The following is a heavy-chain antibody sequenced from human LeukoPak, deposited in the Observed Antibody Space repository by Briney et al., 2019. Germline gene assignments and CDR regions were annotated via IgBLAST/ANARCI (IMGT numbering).Heavy chain of an antibody. CDR2: IRSKAYGGAT. J-gene: IGHJ6*03. V-gene: IGHV3-49*03. D-gene: IGHD3-3*01. CDR3: TRSLGDYDFWSGYSHMDV. CDR1: GFTFGDYA. Sequence: GGSLRLSCTASGFTFGDYAMSWFRQAPGKGLEWVGFIRSKAYGGATEYAASVKGRFTISRDDSKSIAYLQMNSLKTEDTAVYYCTRSLGDYDFWSGYSHMDVWGKGTTVTVSS.